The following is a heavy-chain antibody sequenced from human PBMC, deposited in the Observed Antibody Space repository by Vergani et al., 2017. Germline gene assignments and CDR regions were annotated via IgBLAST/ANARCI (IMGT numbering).Heavy chain of an antibody. J-gene: IGHJ6*03. CDR1: GFTFDDYA. V-gene: IGHV3-9*01. Sequence: EVQLVESGGGLVQPGRSLRLSCAASGFTFDDYAMHWVRQAPGKGLEWVSGISWNSGSIGYADSVKGRFTISRDNAKNSLYLQMNSLRAEDTALYYCAKDGFGDPSYYMDVWGKGP. CDR2: ISWNSGSI. D-gene: IGHD3-16*01. CDR3: AKDGFGDPSYYMDV.